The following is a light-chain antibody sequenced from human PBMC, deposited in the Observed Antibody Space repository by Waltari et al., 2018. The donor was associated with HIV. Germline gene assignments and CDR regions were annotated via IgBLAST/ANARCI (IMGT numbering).Light chain of an antibody. J-gene: IGKJ3*01. CDR2: DAS. CDR1: QTVTNK. CDR3: QQSFSSPLT. Sequence: DIKMTQSPSSLSASVGKSVPIPCGASQTVTNKVNWYQQKPGKAPKVLIYDASTLQSGVPSRFRGGGSWTDFTLTITSLQLDDFATYFCQQSFSSPLTFGPGTKVDI. V-gene: IGKV1-39*01.